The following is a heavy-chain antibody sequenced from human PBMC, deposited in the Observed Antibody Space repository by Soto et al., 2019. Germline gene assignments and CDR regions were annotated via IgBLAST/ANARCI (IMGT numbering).Heavy chain of an antibody. CDR2: IYYSGST. Sequence: SETLSLTCTVSGGSISSGGYYWSWIRQHPGKGLEWIGYIYYSGSTYYNPSLKSRVTISVDTSKNQFSLKLSSVTAADTAVYFCARSSWITIFGVVNWFDPWGQGTLVTVSS. CDR1: GGSISSGGYY. J-gene: IGHJ5*02. V-gene: IGHV4-31*03. D-gene: IGHD3-3*01. CDR3: ARSSWITIFGVVNWFDP.